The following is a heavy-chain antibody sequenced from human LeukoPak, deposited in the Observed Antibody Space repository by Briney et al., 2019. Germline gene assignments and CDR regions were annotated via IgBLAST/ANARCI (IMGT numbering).Heavy chain of an antibody. J-gene: IGHJ3*02. V-gene: IGHV1-2*02. Sequence: ASVKVSCKASGYTFTGYYMHWVRQAPGQGLEWMGWINPNSGGTNYAQKFQGRVTMTRDTSISTAYMELSRLRSEDTAVYYCARDRRITIFGVVPAFDIWGQGTMVTVSS. D-gene: IGHD3-3*01. CDR2: INPNSGGT. CDR3: ARDRRITIFGVVPAFDI. CDR1: GYTFTGYY.